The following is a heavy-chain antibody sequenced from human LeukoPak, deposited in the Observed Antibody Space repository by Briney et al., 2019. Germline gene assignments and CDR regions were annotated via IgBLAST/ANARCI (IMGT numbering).Heavy chain of an antibody. CDR3: ARCAGRFYYYYMDV. Sequence: ASVKVSCKASGGTFSSYAISWVRQAPGQGLEWMGEIIPIFGTANYAQKFQGRVTITADESTSTAYMELSSLRSEDTAVYYCARCAGRFYYYYMDVWGKGTTVTVSS. D-gene: IGHD2-15*01. V-gene: IGHV1-69*13. CDR1: GGTFSSYA. J-gene: IGHJ6*03. CDR2: IIPIFGTA.